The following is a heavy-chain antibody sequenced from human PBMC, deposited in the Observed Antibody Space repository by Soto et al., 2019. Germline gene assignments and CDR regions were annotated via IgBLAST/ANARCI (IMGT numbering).Heavy chain of an antibody. CDR2: ISSSSSYI. J-gene: IGHJ6*02. CDR1: GFTFSSYS. V-gene: IGHV3-21*01. D-gene: IGHD3-10*01. Sequence: PGGSLRLSCAASGFTFSSYSMNWVRQAPGKGLEWVSSISSSSSYIYYADSVKGRFTISRDNAKNSLYLQMNSLRAEDTAVYYCARDWAYYYGSGSYYNDPTYYYYYGMDVWGQGTTVTVSS. CDR3: ARDWAYYYGSGSYYNDPTYYYYYGMDV.